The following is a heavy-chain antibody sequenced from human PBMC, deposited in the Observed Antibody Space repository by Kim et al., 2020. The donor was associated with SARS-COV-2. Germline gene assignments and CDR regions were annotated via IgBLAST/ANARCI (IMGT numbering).Heavy chain of an antibody. CDR1: GFTVSSYD. V-gene: IGHV3-48*03. J-gene: IGHJ4*02. CDR2: ISISGGSI. D-gene: IGHD3-10*01. Sequence: GGSLRLSCAASGFTVSSYDMSWVRQAPGKGLEWVSYISISGGSIFYEESVKGRFTITRDNARNTLYLQMNSLRAEDTAVYYCARGHSTMVPVDFDYWGQG. CDR3: ARGHSTMVPVDFDY.